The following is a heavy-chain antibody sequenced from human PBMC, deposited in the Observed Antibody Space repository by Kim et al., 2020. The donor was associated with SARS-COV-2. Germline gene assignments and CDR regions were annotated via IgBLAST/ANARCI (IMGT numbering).Heavy chain of an antibody. CDR3: ATFAQGWFDP. Sequence: SETLSLTCTVSGGSVSSGSYYWSWIRQPPGKGLEWIGYIYYSGSTNYNPSLKSRVTISVDTSKNQFSLKLSSVTAADTAVYYCATFAQGWFDPWGQGTLVTVSS. J-gene: IGHJ5*02. CDR1: GGSVSSGSYY. CDR2: IYYSGST. V-gene: IGHV4-61*01.